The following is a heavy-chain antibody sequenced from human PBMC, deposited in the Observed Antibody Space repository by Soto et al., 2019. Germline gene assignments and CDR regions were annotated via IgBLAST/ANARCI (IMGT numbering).Heavy chain of an antibody. V-gene: IGHV3-53*01. Sequence: GGSLRLSCAASGFTVSSSYMSWVRQAPGKGLEWVSIIYSGGTTFYADSVKGRFTISRDNAKNSLYLQMNSLRAEDTAVYYCARDDNWFDPWGQGTLVTVSS. CDR2: IYSGGTT. J-gene: IGHJ5*02. CDR1: GFTVSSSY. CDR3: ARDDNWFDP.